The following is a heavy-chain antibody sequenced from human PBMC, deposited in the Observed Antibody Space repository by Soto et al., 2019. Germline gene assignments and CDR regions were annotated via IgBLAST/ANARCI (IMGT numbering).Heavy chain of an antibody. J-gene: IGHJ6*03. D-gene: IGHD6-6*01. CDR3: ARDISDSSSPRREDYYYYMDV. V-gene: IGHV1-18*01. Sequence: QVQLVQSGAEVKKPGASVKVSCKASGYTFTSYGISWVRQAPGQGLEWMGWISAYNGNTNYAQKLQGRVTMTTDTSTSTAYMELRSLRSDDTAVYYCARDISDSSSPRREDYYYYMDVWGKGTTVTVSS. CDR2: ISAYNGNT. CDR1: GYTFTSYG.